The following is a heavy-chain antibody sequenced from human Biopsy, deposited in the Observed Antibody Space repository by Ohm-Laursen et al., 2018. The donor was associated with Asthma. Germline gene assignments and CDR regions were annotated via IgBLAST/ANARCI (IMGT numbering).Heavy chain of an antibody. CDR1: GGSINIGDYY. CDR3: ARTTYGDDGFDP. J-gene: IGHJ5*02. CDR2: TYYSGST. D-gene: IGHD4-17*01. V-gene: IGHV4-31*03. Sequence: TLSLTCTVSGGSINIGDYYWSWIRQHPVKGLEWIGYTYYSGSTYYNPSLKSRVSISLDTSKNQFSLSLTSVTAADTAVYYCARTTYGDDGFDPWGQGTLVTVSS.